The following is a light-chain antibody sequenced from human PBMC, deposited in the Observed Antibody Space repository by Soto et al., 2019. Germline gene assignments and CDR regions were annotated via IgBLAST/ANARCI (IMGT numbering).Light chain of an antibody. CDR2: DVS. J-gene: IGLJ3*02. V-gene: IGLV2-14*01. CDR3: SSYTTSSTAL. CDR1: SSDVGGSNY. Sequence: QSVLTQPASVSGSPGQWITISCAGSSSDVGGSNYVSWYQQHPGKAPKLMIYDVSARPSGVSNRFSGSKSGSTASLTISGLQPEDEADYYCSSYTTSSTALFGEGTKLTVL.